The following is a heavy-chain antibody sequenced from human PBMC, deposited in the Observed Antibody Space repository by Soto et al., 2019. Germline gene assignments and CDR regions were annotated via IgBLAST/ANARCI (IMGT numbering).Heavy chain of an antibody. V-gene: IGHV4-39*01. J-gene: IGHJ4*02. CDR2: IYYNGNT. Sequence: QPQLQESGPGLVKPSETLSLTCTVSNGSINSSISYWGWIRQPPGGGLAWLGSIYYNGNTYYNPSLKSRVTISVDTSKNQFSLKLSAVTAADTAVYYCARLPTGLWFGDGPDDWGQGTLVTVSS. CDR3: ARLPTGLWFGDGPDD. D-gene: IGHD3-10*01. CDR1: NGSINSSISY.